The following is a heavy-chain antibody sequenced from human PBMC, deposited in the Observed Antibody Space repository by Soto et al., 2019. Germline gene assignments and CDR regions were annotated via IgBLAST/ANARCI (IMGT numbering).Heavy chain of an antibody. CDR1: GGSISSGDYY. V-gene: IGHV4-30-4*01. CDR2: IYYRGST. J-gene: IGHJ4*02. D-gene: IGHD2-15*01. CDR3: ARARGARYFDY. Sequence: QVQLQESGPGLVKPSQTLSLTCTVSGGSISSGDYYWSWIRQPPGKGLEWIGYIYYRGSTYYNPSLKSRVTISVDTSNNLFSLKLSSVTAADTAVYYCARARGARYFDYWGQGTLVTVSS.